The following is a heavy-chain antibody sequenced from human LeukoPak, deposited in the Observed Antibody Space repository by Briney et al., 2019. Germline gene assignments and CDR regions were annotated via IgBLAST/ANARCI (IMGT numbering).Heavy chain of an antibody. Sequence: ASVKVSCKASGYTFTGYYMHWVRQAPGQGLEWMGWMNPNSGNTGFAQKFQGRVTLTRSTSISTAYMELSSLKSEDTAVYYCARAYGDLDYWGQGTLVTVSS. V-gene: IGHV1-8*02. D-gene: IGHD4-17*01. J-gene: IGHJ4*02. CDR3: ARAYGDLDY. CDR2: MNPNSGNT. CDR1: GYTFTGYY.